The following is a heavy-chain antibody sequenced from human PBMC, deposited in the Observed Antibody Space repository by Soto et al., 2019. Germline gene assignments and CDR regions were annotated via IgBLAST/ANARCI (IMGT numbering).Heavy chain of an antibody. D-gene: IGHD4-4*01. CDR2: INPSGGST. V-gene: IGHV1-46*01. CDR3: ERYDYNGYYFDY. CDR1: GYTFSTYY. Sequence: QVQLVQSGAEVKKPGASVKVSCKASGYTFSTYYMHWVRQAPGQGYEWMGIINPSGGSTTYAQKFQGRVTMTRDTSTTTVYMELSSLKSEDTAVYYCERYDYNGYYFDYWGQGTLVTVSS. J-gene: IGHJ4*02.